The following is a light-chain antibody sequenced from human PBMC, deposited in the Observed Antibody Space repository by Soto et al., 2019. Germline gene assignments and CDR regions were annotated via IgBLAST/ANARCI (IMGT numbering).Light chain of an antibody. CDR2: AAS. J-gene: IGKJ1*01. CDR1: QSISTY. Sequence: DIQMTQSPSSLSASVGDRVTITCRASQSISTYLNWYQQKPGKAPKLLISAASSLQSGVPPRFSGSGSGTDFTLTISSLQPEDFATYYCLQEYNFPRTFGQGTEVVIK. V-gene: IGKV1-39*01. CDR3: LQEYNFPRT.